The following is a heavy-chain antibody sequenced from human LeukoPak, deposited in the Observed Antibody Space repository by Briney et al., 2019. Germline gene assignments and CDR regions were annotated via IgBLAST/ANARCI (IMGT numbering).Heavy chain of an antibody. CDR1: GFTFSSYA. V-gene: IGHV3-23*01. Sequence: GGSLRLSCAASGFTFSSYAMSWVRQATGKGLEWVSAISGSGGSTYYADSVKGRFTISRDNSKNTLYLQMNSLRAEDTAVYYCVAAGNYYYYMDVWGKGTTVTVSS. J-gene: IGHJ6*03. D-gene: IGHD6-25*01. CDR3: VAAGNYYYYMDV. CDR2: ISGSGGST.